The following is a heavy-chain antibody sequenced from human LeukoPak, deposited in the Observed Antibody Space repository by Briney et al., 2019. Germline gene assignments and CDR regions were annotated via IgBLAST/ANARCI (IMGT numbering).Heavy chain of an antibody. J-gene: IGHJ4*02. CDR2: ISYDGSNK. CDR3: ARAYNTLVEATIIGY. CDR1: GFTFSSYA. Sequence: GRSLRLSCAASGFTFSSYAMHWVRQAPGKGLEWVAVISYDGSNKYYADSVKGRFTISRDNSKNTLYLQMNSLRAEDTAVYYCARAYNTLVEATIIGYWGQGTLVTVSS. V-gene: IGHV3-30*04. D-gene: IGHD1-26*01.